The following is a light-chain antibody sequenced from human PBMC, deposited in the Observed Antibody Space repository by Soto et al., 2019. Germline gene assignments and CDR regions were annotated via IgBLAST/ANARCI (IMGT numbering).Light chain of an antibody. CDR2: GAS. V-gene: IGKV3-20*01. Sequence: EIVLTQSPGTLSLSPGERATLSCRASQSVSGTYLAWYQQKPGQAPRLLIYGASNRATGVPDRFSGSGSGTDFTLTISRLEPEDFAVYYCQQYDNSPPLTFGGGTKV. CDR3: QQYDNSPPLT. J-gene: IGKJ4*01. CDR1: QSVSGTY.